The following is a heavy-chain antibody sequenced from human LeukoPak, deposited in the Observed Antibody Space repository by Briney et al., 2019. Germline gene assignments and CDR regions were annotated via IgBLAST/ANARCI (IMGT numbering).Heavy chain of an antibody. CDR1: GFTVSSNY. CDR2: IYSGGST. V-gene: IGHV3-53*01. D-gene: IGHD6-19*01. J-gene: IGHJ4*02. Sequence: GGSLRLSCAASGFTVSSNYMSWVRQAPGKGLEWVSVIYSGGSTYYADSVKGRFTISRDNSKNTLYLQMNSLRAEDTAVYYCAREVSGWYYFDYWGQGALVTVSS. CDR3: AREVSGWYYFDY.